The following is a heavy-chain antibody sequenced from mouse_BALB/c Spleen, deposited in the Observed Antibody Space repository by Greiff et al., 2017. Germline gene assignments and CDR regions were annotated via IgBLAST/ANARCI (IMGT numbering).Heavy chain of an antibody. CDR3: AGWERDGAY. CDR1: GFNIKDSY. CDR2: IDPANGNT. Sequence: VQLKQSGAELVKPGASVKLSCTASGFNIKDSYMHWVKQRPEQGLEWIGRIDPANGNTKYDPNFQGKATITADTSSNTAYLQLSSLTSEDTAVYYCAGWERDGAYWGQGTLVTVSA. D-gene: IGHD3-3*01. V-gene: IGHV14-3*02. J-gene: IGHJ3*01.